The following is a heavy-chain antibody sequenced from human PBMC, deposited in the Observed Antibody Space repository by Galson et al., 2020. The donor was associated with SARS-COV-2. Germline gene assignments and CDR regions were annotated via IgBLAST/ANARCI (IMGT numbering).Heavy chain of an antibody. CDR1: GYTFTSYY. CDR3: ARVSVDRYDILTGYSSYYYYGMDV. V-gene: IGHV1-46*03. Sequence: ASVKVSCKASGYTFTSYYMHWVRQAPGQGLEWMGIINPSGGSTSYAQKFQGRVTITRDTSTSTVYMELSSLRSEDTAVYYCARVSVDRYDILTGYSSYYYYGMDVWGQGTTVTVSS. J-gene: IGHJ6*02. CDR2: INPSGGST. D-gene: IGHD3-9*01.